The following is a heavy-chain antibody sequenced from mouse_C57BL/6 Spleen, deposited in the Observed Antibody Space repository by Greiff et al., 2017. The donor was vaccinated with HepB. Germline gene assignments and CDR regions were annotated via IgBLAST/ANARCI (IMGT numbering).Heavy chain of an antibody. CDR1: GFTFSDYG. CDR2: ISNLAYSI. V-gene: IGHV5-15*01. J-gene: IGHJ3*01. D-gene: IGHD2-1*01. CDR3: ARQGGNYPFAY. Sequence: EVKLMESGGGLVQPGGSLKLSCAASGFTFSDYGMAWVRQAPRKGPEWVAFISNLAYSIYYADTVTGRFTISRENAKNTLYLEMSSLRSEDTAMYYCARQGGNYPFAYWGQGTLVTVSA.